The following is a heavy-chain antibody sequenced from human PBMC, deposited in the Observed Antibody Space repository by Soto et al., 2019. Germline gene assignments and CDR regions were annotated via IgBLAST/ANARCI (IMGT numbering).Heavy chain of an antibody. CDR2: ISYDGSNK. D-gene: IGHD2-2*01. CDR3: ASGYCSTTSCFYGMDV. V-gene: IGHV3-30-3*01. J-gene: IGHJ6*02. CDR1: GFTFSRNV. Sequence: QPGGSLRLSCAGSGFTFSRNVMHWVRQAPGKGLEWVAFISYDGSNKYYADSVKGRFTISRDNSKNTLYLQMNSLRPEDTSVYYCASGYCSTTSCFYGMDVWGQGTTVTVS.